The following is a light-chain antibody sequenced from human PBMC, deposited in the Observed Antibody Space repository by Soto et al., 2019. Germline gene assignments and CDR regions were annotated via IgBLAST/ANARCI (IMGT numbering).Light chain of an antibody. CDR1: QSLLHSNGYNY. CDR3: MQGLQSLYT. J-gene: IGKJ2*01. CDR2: LGS. V-gene: IGKV2-28*01. Sequence: DIVMTQSPLSLPVTPGEPASISCRSSQSLLHSNGYNYLDWYLQKPGQSPQLLIYLGSNRASGVPDRFSGSGSGTDFTLKISRVEVEDVGVYYCMQGLQSLYTFGQGTKLEIK.